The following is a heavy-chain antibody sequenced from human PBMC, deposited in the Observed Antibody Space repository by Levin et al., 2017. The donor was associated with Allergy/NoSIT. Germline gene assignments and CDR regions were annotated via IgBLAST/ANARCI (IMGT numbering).Heavy chain of an antibody. V-gene: IGHV4-31*03. CDR1: GGSISSGGYY. D-gene: IGHD4-17*01. Sequence: PSETLSLTCTVSGGSISSGGYYWSWIRQHPGKGLEWIGYIYYSGSTYYNPSLKSRVTISVDTSKNQFSLKLSSVTAADTAVYYCARGTVTTPSTHYYDYYMDVWGKGTTVTVSS. CDR2: IYYSGST. CDR3: ARGTVTTPSTHYYDYYMDV. J-gene: IGHJ6*03.